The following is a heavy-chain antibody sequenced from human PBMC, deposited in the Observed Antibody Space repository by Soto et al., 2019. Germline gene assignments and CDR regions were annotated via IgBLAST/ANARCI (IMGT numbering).Heavy chain of an antibody. J-gene: IGHJ6*02. Sequence: SLRLSCAGSGFTCDEYAMHWFRQRPGKGLEWVSGISWNGGDIDYADSVKGRFTISRDNAKNSLYLQMNSLRPEGTATYFCTKDRLGVYYYGMDVWGPGTTVTVSS. V-gene: IGHV3-9*01. CDR3: TKDRLGVYYYGMDV. CDR2: ISWNGGDI. D-gene: IGHD7-27*01. CDR1: GFTCDEYA.